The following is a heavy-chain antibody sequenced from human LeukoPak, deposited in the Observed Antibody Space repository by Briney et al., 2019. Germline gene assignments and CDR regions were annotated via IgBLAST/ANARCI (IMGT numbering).Heavy chain of an antibody. J-gene: IGHJ5*02. CDR2: MNPNSGNT. CDR1: GYTFTSYD. V-gene: IGHV1-8*01. D-gene: IGHD4-17*01. CDR3: ARGRGWDYGDYTGSAYNWFDP. Sequence: ASVKVSCKASGYTFTSYDINWVRQATGQGLEWMGWMNPNSGNTGYAQKFQGRVTMTRNTSISTAYMELSSLRSEDTAVYYCARGRGWDYGDYTGSAYNWFDPWGQGTLVTVSS.